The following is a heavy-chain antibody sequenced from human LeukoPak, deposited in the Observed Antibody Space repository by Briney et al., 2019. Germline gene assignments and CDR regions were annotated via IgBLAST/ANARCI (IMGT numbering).Heavy chain of an antibody. CDR2: ISGSGGST. V-gene: IGHV3-23*01. CDR1: GFTFSSYA. CDR3: ASSAGQQLVGYYYYMDV. D-gene: IGHD6-13*01. Sequence: PGGSLRLSCAASGFTFSSYAMSWVRQAPGKGLEWVSAISGSGGSTYYADSVKGRFTISRDNAKNSLYLQMNSLRAEDTAVYYCASSAGQQLVGYYYYMDVWGKGTTVTVSS. J-gene: IGHJ6*03.